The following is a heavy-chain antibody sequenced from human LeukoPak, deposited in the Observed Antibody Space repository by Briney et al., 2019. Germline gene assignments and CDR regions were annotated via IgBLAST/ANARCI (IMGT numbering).Heavy chain of an antibody. J-gene: IGHJ4*02. D-gene: IGHD1-26*01. CDR1: GFTFSSYA. Sequence: PGGSLRLSCAASGFTFSSYAMSWVRQAPGKGLEWVSAISGSGGSTYYADSVKGRFTIPRDNYKNTLYPQMNSLRAEDTAVYYCAKGRGGGSYYVGGVTSFDYWGQGTLVTVSS. V-gene: IGHV3-23*01. CDR2: ISGSGGST. CDR3: AKGRGGGSYYVGGVTSFDY.